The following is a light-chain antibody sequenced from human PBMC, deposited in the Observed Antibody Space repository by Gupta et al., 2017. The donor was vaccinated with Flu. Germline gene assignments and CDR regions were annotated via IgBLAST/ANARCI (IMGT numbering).Light chain of an antibody. V-gene: IGKV1-39*01. J-gene: IGKJ1*01. Sequence: PASLSASVGDRVTITCRASQKISTYLDWYQQKPGTAPKLLIFTASKVHAGVPSRFSGSGSGTNFTLTISRLQPEDFTTYYCQQSDHTPRTFGQGTSVEIE. CDR2: TAS. CDR3: QQSDHTPRT. CDR1: QKISTY.